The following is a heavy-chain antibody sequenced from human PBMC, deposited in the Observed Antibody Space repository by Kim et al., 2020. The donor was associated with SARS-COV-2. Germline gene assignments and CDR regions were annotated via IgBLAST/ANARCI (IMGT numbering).Heavy chain of an antibody. V-gene: IGHV6-1*01. CDR1: GDSVSSNSAA. J-gene: IGHJ5*02. CDR3: TRYNFGSRWFDP. Sequence: SQTLSLTCGISGDSVSSNSAAWNWIRQSPSRGLEWLGRTYYRSNWNNDYAVSVKSRITINPDTSKNQFSLQLNSVTPEDTAVYYCTRYNFGSRWFDPWGQGTLVTVSS. D-gene: IGHD1-20*01. CDR2: TYYRSNWNN.